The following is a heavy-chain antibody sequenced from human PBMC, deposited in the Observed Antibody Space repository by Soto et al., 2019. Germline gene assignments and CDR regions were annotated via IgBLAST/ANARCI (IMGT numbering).Heavy chain of an antibody. J-gene: IGHJ6*03. CDR1: GFTFSDYY. V-gene: IGHV3-11*01. Sequence: QVQLVESGGGLVKPGGSLRLSCAASGFTFSDYYMSWIRQAPGKGLEWVSYISSSGSTIYYVDSVKGRFTISRDNVKNSLYLQMNSLRAEDTAVYYCAIDETRFTIPLSYYYYMDVLGKGTTVT. D-gene: IGHD3-3*01. CDR2: ISSSGSTI. CDR3: AIDETRFTIPLSYYYYMDV.